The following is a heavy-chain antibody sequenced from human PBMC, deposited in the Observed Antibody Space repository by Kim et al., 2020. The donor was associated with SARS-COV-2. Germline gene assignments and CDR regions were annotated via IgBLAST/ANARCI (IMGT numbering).Heavy chain of an antibody. V-gene: IGHV3-74*01. CDR3: ARRGHNYGFWSGYHYYYYGMDL. D-gene: IGHD3-3*01. Sequence: GGSLRLSCAASGFTFSSYWMHWVRQAPGKGLVWVSRINSDGSSTSYADSVKGRFTISRDNAKNTLYLQMNSLIAEDTAVYYCARRGHNYGFWSGYHYYYYGMDLWGQGTAVTVS. CDR2: INSDGSST. J-gene: IGHJ6*02. CDR1: GFTFSSYW.